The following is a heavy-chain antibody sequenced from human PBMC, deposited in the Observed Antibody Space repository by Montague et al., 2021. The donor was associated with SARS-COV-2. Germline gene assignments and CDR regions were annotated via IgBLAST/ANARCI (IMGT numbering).Heavy chain of an antibody. V-gene: IGHV4-34*01. J-gene: IGHJ3*01. D-gene: IGHD3-3*01. CDR3: ARGQVTIFGVLIMLPAAGAVDV. Sequence: SETLSLTCAVYGGSFSGYYWTWIRQPLGKGLEWVGEINDRGSTNYNPSFESRLTMSVDTTKNQFSLRLKSVSAADTAVYYCARGQVTIFGVLIMLPAAGAVDVWGQGTTVTVSS. CDR2: INDRGST. CDR1: GGSFSGYY.